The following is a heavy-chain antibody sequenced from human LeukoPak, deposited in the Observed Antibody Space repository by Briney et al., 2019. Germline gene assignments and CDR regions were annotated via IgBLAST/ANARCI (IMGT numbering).Heavy chain of an antibody. CDR3: AREEARGSFDY. CDR1: GYTFTSYG. D-gene: IGHD3-16*01. V-gene: IGHV1-18*01. CDR2: ISAYNGST. J-gene: IGHJ4*02. Sequence: ASVKVSCKASGYTFTSYGITWVRQAPGQGLEWMGWISAYNGSTNYAQKLQGRVTMTTDTSTSTAYMELRSLRSDDTAVYYCAREEARGSFDYWGQGTLVTVSS.